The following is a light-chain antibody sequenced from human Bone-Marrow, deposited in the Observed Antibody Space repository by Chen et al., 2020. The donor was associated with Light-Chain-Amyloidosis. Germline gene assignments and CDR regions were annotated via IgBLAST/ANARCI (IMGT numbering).Light chain of an antibody. CDR1: SSDVGGDNH. CDR2: EVT. CDR3: SSYTITNTLV. J-gene: IGLJ1*01. V-gene: IGLV2-14*01. Sequence: QSALHPPASVSGSPGLSLTTSRPGTSSDVGGDNHVSWYQQHPDKAPKLMIYEVTNRPSWVPDRFSGSKSDNTASLTISGLQTEDEADYFCSSYTITNTLVFGSGTRVTVL.